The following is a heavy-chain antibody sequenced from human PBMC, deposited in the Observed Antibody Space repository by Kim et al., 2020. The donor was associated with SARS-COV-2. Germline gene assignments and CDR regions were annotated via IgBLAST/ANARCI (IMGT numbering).Heavy chain of an antibody. V-gene: IGHV1-3*01. J-gene: IGHJ6*02. D-gene: IGHD3-10*01. Sequence: ASVKVSCKASGYTFTSYAMHWVRQAPGQRLEWMGWINAGNGNTKYSQKFQGRVTITRDTSASTAYMELSSLRSEDTAVYYCARFTMVRGVPYGMDGWGRGTTVTVS. CDR1: GYTFTSYA. CDR2: INAGNGNT. CDR3: ARFTMVRGVPYGMDG.